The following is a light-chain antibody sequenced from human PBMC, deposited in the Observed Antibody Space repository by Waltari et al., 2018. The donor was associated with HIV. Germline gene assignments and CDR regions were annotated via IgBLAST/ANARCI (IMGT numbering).Light chain of an antibody. CDR2: EVY. CDR1: TSDFDTFNF. J-gene: IGLJ3*02. CDR3: SSYSARGFVA. V-gene: IGLV2-14*01. Sequence: HSALTQPASVSGSPGQSITISCTGPTSDFDTFNFVSWYQQSPGRAPKLIIFEVYSPPSGVSERFPGSKSGDTAALTISALRAEDEADYFCSSYSARGFVAFGGGTKVTVL.